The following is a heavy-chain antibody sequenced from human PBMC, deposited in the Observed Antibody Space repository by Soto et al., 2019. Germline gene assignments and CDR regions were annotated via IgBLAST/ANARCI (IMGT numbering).Heavy chain of an antibody. D-gene: IGHD4-17*01. CDR2: IYYSGST. Sequence: SETLSLTCTVSGGSVSSGGYYWSWIRQPPGKGLEWIGYIYYSGSTNYNPSLKSRVTISVDTSKNQFSLKLSSVTAADTAVYYCARGRRLDGDYSGHDYWGQGTLVTVSS. V-gene: IGHV4-61*08. CDR3: ARGRRLDGDYSGHDY. CDR1: GGSVSSGGYY. J-gene: IGHJ4*02.